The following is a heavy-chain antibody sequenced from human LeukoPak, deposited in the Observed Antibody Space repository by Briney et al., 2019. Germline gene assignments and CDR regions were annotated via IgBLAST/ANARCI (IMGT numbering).Heavy chain of an antibody. CDR1: GSSISSYY. D-gene: IGHD3-22*01. J-gene: IGHJ6*02. CDR3: ARDFYYYDSSGYGNYYYGMDV. CDR2: IYYSGST. V-gene: IGHV4-59*01. Sequence: PSETLSLTCTVSGSSISSYYWSWIRQPPGKGLEWIGYIYYSGSTNYNPSLKSRVTISVDTSKNQFSLKLSSVTAADTAVYYCARDFYYYDSSGYGNYYYGMDVWGQGTTVTVSS.